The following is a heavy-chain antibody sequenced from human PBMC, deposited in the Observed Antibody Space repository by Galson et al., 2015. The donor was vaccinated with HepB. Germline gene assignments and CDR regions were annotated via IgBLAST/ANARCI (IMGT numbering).Heavy chain of an antibody. Sequence: SVKVSCKASGGTFSSYAISWVRQAPGQGLEWMGGIIPIFGTANYAQKFQGRVTITADKSTSTAYMELSSLGVEDTAVYYCARGTTTVTPKNFDYWGQGTLVTVSS. CDR1: GGTFSSYA. D-gene: IGHD4-17*01. V-gene: IGHV1-69*06. CDR3: ARGTTTVTPKNFDY. J-gene: IGHJ4*02. CDR2: IIPIFGTA.